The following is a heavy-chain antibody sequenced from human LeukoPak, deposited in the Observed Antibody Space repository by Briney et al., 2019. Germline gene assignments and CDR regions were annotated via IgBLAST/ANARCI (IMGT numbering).Heavy chain of an antibody. J-gene: IGHJ4*02. V-gene: IGHV3-21*01. Sequence: GGSLRLSCAASGFTFSSYSMNWVRQAPGKGLEWVSSISSSSSYIYYADSVKGRFTISRDNAKNSLYLQMNSLRAEDTAVYYCARVRVGIAAAGGLDYWGQGTLVTVSS. CDR1: GFTFSSYS. CDR3: ARVRVGIAAAGGLDY. D-gene: IGHD6-13*01. CDR2: ISSSSSYI.